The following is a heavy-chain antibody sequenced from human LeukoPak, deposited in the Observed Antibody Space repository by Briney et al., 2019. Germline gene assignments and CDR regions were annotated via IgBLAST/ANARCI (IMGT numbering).Heavy chain of an antibody. CDR3: AKETSSGNFVTIDC. D-gene: IGHD1-26*01. J-gene: IGHJ4*02. CDR1: GFTFRNYV. CDR2: ITGDGGGT. V-gene: IGHV3-23*01. Sequence: GGSLRLSCAASGFTFRNYVMSWVRQVPGKVLEWVSAITGDGGGTNHADSVKGRFTISRDNSRNTLYLQMNSLRAEDTAVYYCAKETSSGNFVTIDCWGQGTLVTVSS.